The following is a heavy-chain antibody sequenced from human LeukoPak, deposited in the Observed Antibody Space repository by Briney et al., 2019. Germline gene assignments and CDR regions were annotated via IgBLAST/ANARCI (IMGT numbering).Heavy chain of an antibody. CDR1: GGSISSSNW. CDR3: ARDIDSSGYYYVPRYFDY. Sequence: PSETLSLTCADSGGSISSSNWWSWVRPPPGKGLEWIGEIYHSGSTNYNPSLKSRVTISVDKSKNQFSLKLSSVTAADTAVYYCARDIDSSGYYYVPRYFDYWGQGTLVTVSS. V-gene: IGHV4-4*02. D-gene: IGHD3-22*01. J-gene: IGHJ4*02. CDR2: IYHSGST.